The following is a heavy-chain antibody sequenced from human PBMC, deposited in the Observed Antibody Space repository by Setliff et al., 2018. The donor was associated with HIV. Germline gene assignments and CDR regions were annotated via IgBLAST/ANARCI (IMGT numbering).Heavy chain of an antibody. V-gene: IGHV4-61*09. D-gene: IGHD3-3*01. CDR2: FYTTGST. CDR1: GGSISSGSYY. Sequence: ASETLSLTCTVSGGSISSGSYYWSWIRQSAGKGLEWIGHFYTTGSTNYNPSLNSRVTISVDTSKNQFSLKLSSVTAADTAVYYCARSTYYDVWTGHAVFDNWGQGTPVTVSS. J-gene: IGHJ4*02. CDR3: ARSTYYDVWTGHAVFDN.